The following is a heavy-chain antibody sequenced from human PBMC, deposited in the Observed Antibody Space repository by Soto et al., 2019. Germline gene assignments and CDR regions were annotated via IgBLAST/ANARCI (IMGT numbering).Heavy chain of an antibody. CDR1: GGSISSYY. CDR2: IYYSGST. J-gene: IGHJ4*02. V-gene: IGHV4-59*08. Sequence: QVQLQESGPGLVKPSETLSLTCTVSGGSISSYYWSWIRQPPGKGLEWIGYIYYSGSTNYNPSLKSRVTISVDTSKNQFSLKLSSVTAADTAVYYCARFSPTTIFGVVTGAIDYWGQGTLVTVSS. D-gene: IGHD3-3*01. CDR3: ARFSPTTIFGVVTGAIDY.